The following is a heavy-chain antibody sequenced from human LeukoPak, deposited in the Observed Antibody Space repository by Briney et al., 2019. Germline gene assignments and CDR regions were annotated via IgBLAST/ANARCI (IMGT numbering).Heavy chain of an antibody. Sequence: SETLSLTCAVYGGSFSGYYWSWIRQPPGKGLEWIGEINHSGSTNYNPSLKSRVTISVDTSENQFSLKLSSVTAADTAVYYCARVGWFGTLYNWFDPWGQGTLVTVSS. CDR3: ARVGWFGTLYNWFDP. D-gene: IGHD3-10*01. CDR1: GGSFSGYY. CDR2: INHSGST. V-gene: IGHV4-34*01. J-gene: IGHJ5*02.